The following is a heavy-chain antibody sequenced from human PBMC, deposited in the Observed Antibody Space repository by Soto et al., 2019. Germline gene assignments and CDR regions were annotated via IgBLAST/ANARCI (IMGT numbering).Heavy chain of an antibody. Sequence: TLSLTCTVSGGSISSSSYYWSWIRQPPGKGLEWIGYIYYSGSTYYNPSLKSRVTISVDTSKNQFSLKLSSVTAADTAVYYCARVFYYDSSGYYLNDAFDIWGQGTMVTVSS. CDR3: ARVFYYDSSGYYLNDAFDI. J-gene: IGHJ3*02. D-gene: IGHD3-22*01. CDR2: IYYSGST. V-gene: IGHV4-30-4*01. CDR1: GGSISSSSYY.